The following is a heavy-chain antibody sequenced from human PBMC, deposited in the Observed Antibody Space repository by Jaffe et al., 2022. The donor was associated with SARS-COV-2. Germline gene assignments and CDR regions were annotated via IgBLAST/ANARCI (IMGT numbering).Heavy chain of an antibody. V-gene: IGHV3-15*01. CDR3: TTSRYSSSWYPDDYFDY. CDR1: GFTFSNAW. J-gene: IGHJ4*02. Sequence: EVQLVESGGGLVKPGGSLRLSCAASGFTFSNAWMSWVRQAPGKGLEWVGRIKSKTDGGTTDYAAPVKGRFTISRDDSKNTLYLQMNSLKTEDTAVYYCTTSRYSSSWYPDDYFDYWGQGTLVTVSS. CDR2: IKSKTDGGTT. D-gene: IGHD6-13*01.